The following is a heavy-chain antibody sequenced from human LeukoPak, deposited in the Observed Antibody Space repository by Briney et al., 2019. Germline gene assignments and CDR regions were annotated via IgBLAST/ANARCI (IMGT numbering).Heavy chain of an antibody. D-gene: IGHD3-22*01. J-gene: IGHJ4*02. CDR3: ATVDSSGYNFDY. CDR2: VDPEDGET. V-gene: IGHV1-69-2*01. CDR1: GYTFTDYY. Sequence: ASVKVSCKVSGYTFTDYYMHWVQQAPGKGLEWMGLVDPEDGETIYAEKSQGRVTITADTSTDAAYMELSSLRSEDTAVYYCATVDSSGYNFDYWGQGTLVTVSS.